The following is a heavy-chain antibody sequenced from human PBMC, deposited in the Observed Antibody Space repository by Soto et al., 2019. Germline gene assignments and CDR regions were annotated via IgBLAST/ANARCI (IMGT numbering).Heavy chain of an antibody. CDR1: GFTFSDYY. CDR2: ISGSGTTI. CDR3: ANDPYYYASEN. Sequence: PGGSLRLSXAASGFTFSDYYMTWIRQPPGKGLEWVSYISGSGTTIYYADSVKGRFTVSRDNARNSLYLQMNSLRAEDTAFYYCANDPYYYASENWGQGTLVTVSS. J-gene: IGHJ4*02. V-gene: IGHV3-11*01. D-gene: IGHD3-10*01.